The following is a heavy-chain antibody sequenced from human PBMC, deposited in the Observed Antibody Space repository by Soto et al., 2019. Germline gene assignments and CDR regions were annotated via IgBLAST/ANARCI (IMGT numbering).Heavy chain of an antibody. D-gene: IGHD4-17*01. J-gene: IGHJ4*02. Sequence: QVQLVESGGGLVKPGGSLRLSCAASGFTFSDYYMSWIRQAPGKGLEWVSYISSSSSYTNYADSVKGRFTISRDNAKNSLYLQMNSLRAEDTAVYYCASGAEIPTTPDYWGQGTLVTVSS. V-gene: IGHV3-11*06. CDR1: GFTFSDYY. CDR2: ISSSSSYT. CDR3: ASGAEIPTTPDY.